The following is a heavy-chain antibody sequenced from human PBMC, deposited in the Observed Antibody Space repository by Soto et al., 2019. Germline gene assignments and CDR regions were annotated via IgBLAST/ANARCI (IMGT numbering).Heavy chain of an antibody. CDR3: VRDGLDYYDTERLYFDN. J-gene: IGHJ4*02. V-gene: IGHV3-21*01. CDR1: GFNFITYS. D-gene: IGHD3-22*01. CDR2: ISSSAVYI. Sequence: EVQLVESGGGPVRPGGSLKLSYAASGFNFITYSLSWVRQAPGKGLEWVASISSSAVYIDYADSVKGRFTISRDNANNSLNLQMNSLRAEDTATYYCVRDGLDYYDTERLYFDNWGQGTLVTVSS.